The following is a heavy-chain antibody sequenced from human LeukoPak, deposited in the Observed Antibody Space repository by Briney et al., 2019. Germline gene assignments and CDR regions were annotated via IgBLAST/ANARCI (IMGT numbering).Heavy chain of an antibody. CDR1: GFIFSNYA. J-gene: IGHJ3*02. Sequence: GRSLRLSCAASGFIFSNYAMSWVRQAPGKGLECVSVISGDGGSTYYADSVRGRFTISRDSSKNTLYLQMNRLRAEDTAVYYCAKRRDFDWLSGDAFDIWGQGTVVTVSS. CDR3: AKRRDFDWLSGDAFDI. V-gene: IGHV3-23*01. D-gene: IGHD3-9*01. CDR2: ISGDGGST.